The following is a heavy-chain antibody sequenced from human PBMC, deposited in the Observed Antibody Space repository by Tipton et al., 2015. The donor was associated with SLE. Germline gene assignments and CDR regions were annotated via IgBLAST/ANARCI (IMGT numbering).Heavy chain of an antibody. CDR3: ARAEMTTEGSIFYYYVDV. Sequence: TLSLTCTVSGGSISSGGYYWNWIRQPPGKGLEWIGSIYYSGSTYYNPSLRSRVTISLDTSTNQFSLNLSSVAAADTAVYYCARAEMTTEGSIFYYYVDVWGKGTTVTVSS. CDR1: GGSISSGGYY. CDR2: IYYSGST. D-gene: IGHD5-24*01. V-gene: IGHV4-39*07. J-gene: IGHJ6*03.